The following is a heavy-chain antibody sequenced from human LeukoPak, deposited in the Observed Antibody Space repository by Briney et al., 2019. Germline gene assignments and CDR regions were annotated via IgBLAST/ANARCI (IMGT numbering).Heavy chain of an antibody. CDR3: ARGRWISGSYYNFDR. V-gene: IGHV4-39*07. Sequence: SETLSLTCSVSGGSITSSSYYWGWIRQPPGKGLEWIAAINYSGTTHYNPSLQSRVTMSADTSNSQFSLKVNSVTAADTAEYHCARGRWISGSYYNFDRWGQGTLVTVSS. CDR2: INYSGTT. J-gene: IGHJ4*02. CDR1: GGSITSSSYY. D-gene: IGHD1-26*01.